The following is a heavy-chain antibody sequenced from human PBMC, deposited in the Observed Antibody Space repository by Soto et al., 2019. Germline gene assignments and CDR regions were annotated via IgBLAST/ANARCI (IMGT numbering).Heavy chain of an antibody. D-gene: IGHD6-6*01. CDR1: GFTFSDYY. Sequence: GGSLRLSCAASGFTFSDYYMSWIRQAPGKGLEWVSYITSSGSSIYYADSVKGRFTISRDNAKNSLYLQMSSLRAEDTAVYYCARDKGQLVPADGYWGQGTLVTVSS. V-gene: IGHV3-11*01. J-gene: IGHJ4*02. CDR3: ARDKGQLVPADGY. CDR2: ITSSGSSI.